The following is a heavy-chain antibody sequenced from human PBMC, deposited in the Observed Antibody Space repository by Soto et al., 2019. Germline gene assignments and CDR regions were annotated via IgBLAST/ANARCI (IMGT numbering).Heavy chain of an antibody. D-gene: IGHD2-15*01. V-gene: IGHV3-23*01. CDR1: GFTFSSYA. Sequence: EVQLLESGGGLVQPGGSLRLSCAASGFTFSSYAMSWVRQAPGKGLVWVSAISGSGGSTYYADSVKGRFTISRDNSKNTLYLQMNSLRAEDTAVYYCAKSLVAATARAWNWFDPWGQGTLVTVSS. CDR3: AKSLVAATARAWNWFDP. J-gene: IGHJ5*02. CDR2: ISGSGGST.